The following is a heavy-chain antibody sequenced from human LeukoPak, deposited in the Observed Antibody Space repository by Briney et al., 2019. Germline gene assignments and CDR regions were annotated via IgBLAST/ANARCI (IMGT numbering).Heavy chain of an antibody. Sequence: GGSLRLSCAPPGFTFRTPWMHWVRQTPGKGLGWVSRISPDGSRTAYADSVKGRFTISRDNARDTLYLQLNSLGAEDTAVYYCARVSSLWSFDYWGQGTLVTVSS. V-gene: IGHV3-74*01. J-gene: IGHJ4*02. D-gene: IGHD3-10*01. CDR3: ARVSSLWSFDY. CDR1: GFTFRTPW. CDR2: ISPDGSRT.